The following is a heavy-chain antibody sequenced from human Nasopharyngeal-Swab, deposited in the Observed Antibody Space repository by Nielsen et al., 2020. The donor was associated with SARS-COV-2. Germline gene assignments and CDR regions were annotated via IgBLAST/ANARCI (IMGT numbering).Heavy chain of an antibody. J-gene: IGHJ4*02. D-gene: IGHD3-9*01. CDR3: AKPHLRYYDWLLFDY. Sequence: GESLKISCAGSAFTFSHYAMSWVRQAPGKGLEWVSAISGSGDNTYYADSVKGRLTISRDNPKNTLYLQMNSLRAEDTAVYYCAKPHLRYYDWLLFDYWGQGTLVTVSS. V-gene: IGHV3-23*01. CDR2: ISGSGDNT. CDR1: AFTFSHYA.